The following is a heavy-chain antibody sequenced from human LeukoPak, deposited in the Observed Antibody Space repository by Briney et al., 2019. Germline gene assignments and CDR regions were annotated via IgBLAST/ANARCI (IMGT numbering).Heavy chain of an antibody. CDR3: GKDIEHYDFWNGYEY. Sequence: GGSLRLSCAASGFTFEEYSMQWVRRPPGKGLEWVAEIRWDGGKTFCADSVKGRFTISRDNREKSVYLQMNSLRTEDSAFYYCGKDIEHYDFWNGYEYRGQGTLVTVSS. J-gene: IGHJ4*02. V-gene: IGHV3-43*01. D-gene: IGHD3-3*01. CDR1: GFTFEEYS. CDR2: IRWDGGKT.